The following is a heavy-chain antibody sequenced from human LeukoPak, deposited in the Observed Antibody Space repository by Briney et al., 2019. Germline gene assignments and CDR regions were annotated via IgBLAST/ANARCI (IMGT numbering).Heavy chain of an antibody. J-gene: IGHJ4*02. Sequence: GGSLRLSCAASGFTVSSNYMSWVRQAPGKGLEWVSVIYSGGSTYYADSVKGRFTISRDNSKNTLYFQMNSLRAEDTAVYYCARGYPDYYDSSGYYPYLIQDYWGQGTLVTVSS. D-gene: IGHD3-22*01. CDR3: ARGYPDYYDSSGYYPYLIQDY. CDR1: GFTVSSNY. CDR2: IYSGGST. V-gene: IGHV3-53*01.